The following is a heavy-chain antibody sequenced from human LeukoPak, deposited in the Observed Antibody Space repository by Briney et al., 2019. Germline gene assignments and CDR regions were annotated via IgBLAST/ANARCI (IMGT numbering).Heavy chain of an antibody. V-gene: IGHV4-38-2*02. J-gene: IGHJ4*02. Sequence: SETLSLTCTVSGYSISSGYYWGWIRQPPGKGLEWIGSIYHSGSTYYNPSLKSRVTISVDTSKNQFSLKLSSVTAADTAVYYCARDLEYSSGYYWGQGTLVTVSS. CDR1: GYSISSGYY. D-gene: IGHD6-19*01. CDR3: ARDLEYSSGYY. CDR2: IYHSGST.